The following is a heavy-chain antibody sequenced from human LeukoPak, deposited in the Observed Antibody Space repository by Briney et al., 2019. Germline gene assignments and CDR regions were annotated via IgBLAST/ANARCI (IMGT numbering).Heavy chain of an antibody. J-gene: IGHJ4*02. CDR2: IYYSGST. V-gene: IGHV4-39*07. CDR3: ARSRRGSGWYYY. D-gene: IGHD6-19*01. Sequence: SETLSLTCTVSGGSISSSSYYWGWIRQPPGKGLEWIGSIYYSGSTYYNPSLKSRVTISVDTSKNQFSLKLSSVTAADTAVYYCARSRRGSGWYYYWGQGTLVTVSS. CDR1: GGSISSSSYY.